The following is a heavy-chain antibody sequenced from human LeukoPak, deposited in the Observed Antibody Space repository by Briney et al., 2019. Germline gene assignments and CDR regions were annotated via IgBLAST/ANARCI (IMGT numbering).Heavy chain of an antibody. CDR3: ATIMVRGIDY. J-gene: IGHJ4*02. CDR1: GGSISSYY. Sequence: SETLSLTCTVSGGSISSYYWSWIRQPPGKGLEWIGYIYYSGSTNYNPSLKSRVTISVDTSKNQFSLKLSSVTAADTAVYYCATIMVRGIDYWGQGTLVTVSS. D-gene: IGHD3-10*01. V-gene: IGHV4-59*12. CDR2: IYYSGST.